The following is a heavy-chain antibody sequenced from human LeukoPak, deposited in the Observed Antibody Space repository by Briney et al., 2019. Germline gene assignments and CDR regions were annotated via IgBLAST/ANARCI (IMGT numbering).Heavy chain of an antibody. V-gene: IGHV3-30-3*01. CDR2: ISYDGSNK. CDR3: ARDPVIDTVTTANY. D-gene: IGHD4-17*01. Sequence: PGRSLRLSCAASGFTFSSYAMHWVRQAPGKGLEWVAVISYDGSNKYYADSVKGRFTISRDSSKNTLYLQMNSLRAEDTAVYYCARDPVIDTVTTANYWGQGTLVAVSS. J-gene: IGHJ4*02. CDR1: GFTFSSYA.